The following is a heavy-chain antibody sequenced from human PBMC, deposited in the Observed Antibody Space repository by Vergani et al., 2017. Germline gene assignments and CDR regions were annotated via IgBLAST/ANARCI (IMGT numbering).Heavy chain of an antibody. J-gene: IGHJ6*02. D-gene: IGHD3-10*01. Sequence: QVQLVQSGAEVKKPGASVKVSCKASGYTFTSYYMHWVRQAPGQGLEWMGIINPSGGSTSYAQKFQGRVTMTRDTSTSTVYMELSSLRSEDTAVYYCVQAGSYRGSLPSLYYYYGMDVWGQGTTVTVSS. CDR1: GYTFTSYY. CDR2: INPSGGST. CDR3: VQAGSYRGSLPSLYYYYGMDV. V-gene: IGHV1-46*01.